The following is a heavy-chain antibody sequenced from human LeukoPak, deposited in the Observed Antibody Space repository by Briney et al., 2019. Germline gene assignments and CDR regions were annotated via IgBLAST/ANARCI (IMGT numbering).Heavy chain of an antibody. CDR1: GFSFSSYS. J-gene: IGHJ4*02. CDR2: ISSSGSTI. V-gene: IGHV3-48*04. CDR3: ARESCSSSWYAYFDY. D-gene: IGHD6-13*01. Sequence: GGSLRLSCTASGFSFSSYSMNWVRQAPGKGLEWISFISSSGSTIYYADSVRGRFTISRDNAKNSLYLQMNSLRAEDTAVYYCARESCSSSWYAYFDYWGQGTLVTVSS.